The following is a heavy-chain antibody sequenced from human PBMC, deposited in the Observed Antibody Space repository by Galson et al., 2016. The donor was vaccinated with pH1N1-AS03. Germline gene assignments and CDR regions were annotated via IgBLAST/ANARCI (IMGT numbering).Heavy chain of an antibody. CDR1: GFTFSGYD. CDR2: SSVDGINK. Sequence: SLRLSCAASGFTFSGYDMHWVRQAPGKGLEWVALSSVDGINKYYGDSVKGRFIISRDNSKNTLYLQMNSLRPDDTALYYCGNGWSTIGSGDLGQGTLVTGSS. D-gene: IGHD2/OR15-2a*01. CDR3: GNGWSTIGSGD. V-gene: IGHV3-30*18. J-gene: IGHJ1*01.